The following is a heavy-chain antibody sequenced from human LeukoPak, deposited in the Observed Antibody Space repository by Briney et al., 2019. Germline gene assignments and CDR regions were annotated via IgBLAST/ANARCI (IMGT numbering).Heavy chain of an antibody. CDR2: IRSDGEAF. D-gene: IGHD6-6*01. J-gene: IGHJ3*02. CDR1: GFTFSSDP. Sequence: GGSLRLSCAASGFTFSSDPMNWLRQAPGKGLEWTSNIRSDGEAFYADSVRGRFTISRDNAKNSLYLQMNSLREEDTAVYYCVRDVHWAFDMWGQGTMVTVSS. V-gene: IGHV3-48*02. CDR3: VRDVHWAFDM.